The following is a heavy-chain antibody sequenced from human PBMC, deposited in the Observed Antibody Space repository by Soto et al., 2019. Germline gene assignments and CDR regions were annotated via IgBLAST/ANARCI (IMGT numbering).Heavy chain of an antibody. CDR2: ISYDGSNK. J-gene: IGHJ6*02. Sequence: ESGGGVVQPGRSLRLSCAASGFTFSSYAMHWVRQAPGKGLEWVAVISYDGSNKYYADSVKGRFTISRDNSKNTLYLQMNSLRAEDTAVYYCARLPYYYDSSGYSDYYYYGMDVWGQGTTVTVSS. V-gene: IGHV3-30-3*01. CDR1: GFTFSSYA. CDR3: ARLPYYYDSSGYSDYYYYGMDV. D-gene: IGHD3-22*01.